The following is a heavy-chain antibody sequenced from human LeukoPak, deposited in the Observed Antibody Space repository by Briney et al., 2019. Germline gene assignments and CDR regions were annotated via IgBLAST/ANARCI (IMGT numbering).Heavy chain of an antibody. Sequence: GRSLRLSCAASGFTFSSSDMHWVRQAPGKGLEWVAVISYDATNKYYADSVKGRFTLSRDNSKNTLYLQTNTLRPEDTAVYYCAKAPSSYFYYFESWGQGTLVTVSS. CDR1: GFTFSSSD. J-gene: IGHJ4*02. CDR2: ISYDATNK. CDR3: AKAPSSYFYYFES. D-gene: IGHD6-13*01. V-gene: IGHV3-30*18.